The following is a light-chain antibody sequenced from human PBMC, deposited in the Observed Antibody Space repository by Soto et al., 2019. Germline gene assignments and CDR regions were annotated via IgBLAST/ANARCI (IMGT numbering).Light chain of an antibody. CDR2: EVS. V-gene: IGLV2-8*01. J-gene: IGLJ1*01. Sequence: QSVLTQPPSAPGSPGQSVTISCTGTSSDIGTYDYVSWYQHLPDKAPKLIIYEVSKRPSGVPDRFSGSKSGNTASLTVSGLQAEDEGDYYCCSYGGGNNFYVFXTGTKVTVL. CDR3: CSYGGGNNFYV. CDR1: SSDIGTYDY.